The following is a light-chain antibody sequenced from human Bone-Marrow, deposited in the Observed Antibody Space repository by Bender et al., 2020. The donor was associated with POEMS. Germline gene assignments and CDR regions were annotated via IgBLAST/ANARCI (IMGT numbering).Light chain of an antibody. CDR3: CSYAGSTTFYV. Sequence: QSALTQPASVSGSPGQSITISCTGTSSDIGSYNLVSWYQQHPGKAPKLMIYEGSKRPSGVSPRFSGSKSGNTASLTISGLLAEDEANYYCCSYAGSTTFYVFGSGTKVTVL. V-gene: IGLV2-23*01. CDR1: SSDIGSYNL. J-gene: IGLJ1*01. CDR2: EGS.